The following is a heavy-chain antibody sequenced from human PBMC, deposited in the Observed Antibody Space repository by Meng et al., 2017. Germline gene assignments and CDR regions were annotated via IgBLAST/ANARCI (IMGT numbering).Heavy chain of an antibody. D-gene: IGHD1-1*01. CDR3: ARGRSGTWPWYFDL. V-gene: IGHV4-34*01. J-gene: IGHJ2*01. Sequence: QAQLRDEGAGLLTPSETLFRPWATKGGDFSCFYWSWVRQPPGKGLEWIGEINHSGSTNYNPSLKSRVTISVDTSKNQFSLKLSSVTAADTAVYYCARGRSGTWPWYFDLWGRGTLVTVSS. CDR1: GGDFSCFY. CDR2: INHSGST.